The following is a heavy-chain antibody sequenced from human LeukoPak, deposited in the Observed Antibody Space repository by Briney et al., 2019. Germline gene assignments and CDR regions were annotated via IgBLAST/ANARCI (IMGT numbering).Heavy chain of an antibody. CDR1: GGSISSYY. CDR3: ASLGAAGYYFDY. J-gene: IGHJ4*02. CDR2: INHSGST. Sequence: PSETLSLTCTVSGGSISSYYWSWIRQPPGKGLEWIGEINHSGSTNYNPSLKSRVTISVDTSKNQFSLKLSSVTAADTAVYYCASLGAAGYYFDYWGQGTLVTVSS. V-gene: IGHV4-34*01. D-gene: IGHD6-13*01.